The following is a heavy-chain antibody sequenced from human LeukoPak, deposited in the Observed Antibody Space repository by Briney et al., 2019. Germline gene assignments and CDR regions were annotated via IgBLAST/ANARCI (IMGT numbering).Heavy chain of an antibody. Sequence: GASVKVSCKASGYTFTGYYMHWVRQAPGQGLEWMGWINPNSGGTNYAQKFQGRVTMTRNTSISTAYMELSSLRSEDTAVYYCARVTKFGELWLYYGMDVWGQGTTVIVSS. D-gene: IGHD3-10*02. V-gene: IGHV1-2*02. CDR3: ARVTKFGELWLYYGMDV. J-gene: IGHJ6*02. CDR1: GYTFTGYY. CDR2: INPNSGGT.